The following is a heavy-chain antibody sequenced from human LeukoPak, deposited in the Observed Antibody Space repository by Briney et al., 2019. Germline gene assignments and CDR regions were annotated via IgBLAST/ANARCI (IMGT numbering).Heavy chain of an antibody. Sequence: ASVKVSCKTSGYRFTGYYLHWVRLAPGQGLEWMGWLNPYSGGTTYAQKFLGRVTMTRDTSISTASLELRRLRSDDTAVYYCARGLPAPDDLYFFDQWGQGTLVTVSS. CDR3: ARGLPAPDDLYFFDQ. CDR2: LNPYSGGT. CDR1: GYRFTGYY. V-gene: IGHV1-2*02. D-gene: IGHD1-1*01. J-gene: IGHJ4*02.